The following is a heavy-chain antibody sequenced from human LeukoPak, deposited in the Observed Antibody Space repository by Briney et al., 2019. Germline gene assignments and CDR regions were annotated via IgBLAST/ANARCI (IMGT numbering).Heavy chain of an antibody. CDR2: FDPEDGET. CDR3: VTIGYFDWLLPL. V-gene: IGHV1-24*01. D-gene: IGHD3-9*01. CDR1: GYTLTELS. J-gene: IGHJ4*02. Sequence: ASVKVSCKVSGYTLTELSMHWVRQAPGKGLEWMGGFDPEDGETIYAQKFQGRVTMTEDTSTDTAYMELSSLRSEDTAVYYCVTIGYFDWLLPLWGQGTLVTVSS.